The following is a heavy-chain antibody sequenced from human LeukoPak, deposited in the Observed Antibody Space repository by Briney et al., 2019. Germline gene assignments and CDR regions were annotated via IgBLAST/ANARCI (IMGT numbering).Heavy chain of an antibody. J-gene: IGHJ6*03. D-gene: IGHD1-26*01. Sequence: EASVKVSCKASGYTFTSYDINWVRQATGQGLEWMGWMNPNSGNTGYAQKFQGRVTMTRNTSISTAYMELSSLRSEDTAVYYCARGGQPYYYYYYYMDVWGKGTTVTVSS. V-gene: IGHV1-8*01. CDR3: ARGGQPYYYYYYYMDV. CDR2: MNPNSGNT. CDR1: GYTFTSYD.